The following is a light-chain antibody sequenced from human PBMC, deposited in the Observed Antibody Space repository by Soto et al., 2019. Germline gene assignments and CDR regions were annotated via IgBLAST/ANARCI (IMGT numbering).Light chain of an antibody. V-gene: IGKV3-15*01. CDR3: HQYNNWPPGT. CDR1: QSVSNE. Sequence: EIVMTQSPATLSVSPGGRATLSCRASQSVSNELAWYQQKPGQAPRLLIYEASTRATGIPARFSGSGSGTEFTLAISSLQSEDFAVYYCHQYNNWPPGTFGQGTKLQIK. J-gene: IGKJ2*01. CDR2: EAS.